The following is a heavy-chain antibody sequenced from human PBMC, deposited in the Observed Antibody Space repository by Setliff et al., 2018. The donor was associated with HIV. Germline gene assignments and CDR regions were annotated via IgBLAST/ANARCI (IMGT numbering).Heavy chain of an antibody. CDR2: INLSGST. Sequence: ASVKVSCKASGYTFPTYDIHWVRQAPGQGLEWMGIINLSGSTIYAQEFQGRVTMTRDTSTSTVYMELSSLRSEDTAVYYCARAGGTTGTTLDAFDIWGQGTMVTVSS. D-gene: IGHD1-1*01. CDR1: GYTFPTYD. CDR3: ARAGGTTGTTLDAFDI. V-gene: IGHV1-46*01. J-gene: IGHJ3*02.